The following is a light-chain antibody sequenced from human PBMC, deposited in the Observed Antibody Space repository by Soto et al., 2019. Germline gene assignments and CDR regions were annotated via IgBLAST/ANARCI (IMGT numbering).Light chain of an antibody. CDR2: EVY. CDR3: SSFTSTNTWV. J-gene: IGLJ3*02. V-gene: IGLV2-14*01. CDR1: SSDVGGYNS. Sequence: ALTQPASVSGSPGQSITISCTGTSSDVGGYNSVCWHQQHPGKAPKLMIYEVYNRPSGVSDRFSASKSGNTASLTISGLQADDEADYYCSSFTSTNTWVFGGGTKLTVL.